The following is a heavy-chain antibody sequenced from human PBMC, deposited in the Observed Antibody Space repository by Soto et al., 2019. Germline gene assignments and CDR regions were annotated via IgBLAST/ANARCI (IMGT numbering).Heavy chain of an antibody. J-gene: IGHJ1*01. D-gene: IGHD4-4*01. V-gene: IGHV3-30*03. CDR2: VSSDGRQK. CDR1: GFIFSDYA. Sequence: QAQLVESGGGVVQPGRSLRLSCVLSGFIFSDYAMHWVRQTPGKGLEWVAIVSSDGRQKFYTDSGKGLFTISNEFSNNTLFLQVNSPRPDDSGTYFCTRAARPYSIYRGGGLGLWGQGTLVTVSS. CDR3: TRAARPYSIYRGGGLGL.